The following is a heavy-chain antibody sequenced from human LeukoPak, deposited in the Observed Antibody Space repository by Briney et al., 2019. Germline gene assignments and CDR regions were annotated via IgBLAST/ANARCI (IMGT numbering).Heavy chain of an antibody. Sequence: SVKVSCKTSGDTFSSYAISWVRQAPGQGLEWMGRIIPILAMANYAQRFQGRVTMTTDTSTSTAYMELRSLRSDDTAIYYCARDVEMYYDSSAYGDYWGQGTLVTVSS. CDR3: ARDVEMYYDSSAYGDY. CDR2: IIPILAMA. D-gene: IGHD3-22*01. CDR1: GDTFSSYA. V-gene: IGHV1-69*04. J-gene: IGHJ4*02.